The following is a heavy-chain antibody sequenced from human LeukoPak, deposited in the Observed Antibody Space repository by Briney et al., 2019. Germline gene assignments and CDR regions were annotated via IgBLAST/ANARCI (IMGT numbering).Heavy chain of an antibody. D-gene: IGHD4-17*01. CDR3: ARDGNDYGDYVYYYYYGMDV. CDR1: GGSISSVDYY. CDR2: INYRGSA. J-gene: IGHJ6*02. V-gene: IGHV4-31*03. Sequence: SETLSLTCTVSGGSISSVDYYWSWIRQYPGKGLEWIGYINYRGSAYYNPSLKSRVTISVDTSKNQFSLKLTSVTAADTAVYYCARDGNDYGDYVYYYYYGMDVWGQGTTVTVSS.